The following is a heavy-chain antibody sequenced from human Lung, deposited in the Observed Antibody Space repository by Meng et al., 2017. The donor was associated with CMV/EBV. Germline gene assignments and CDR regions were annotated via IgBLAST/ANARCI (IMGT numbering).Heavy chain of an antibody. D-gene: IGHD2-21*01. CDR1: GGTFSNYA. CDR3: ARGSVVGAMGCDY. V-gene: IGHV1-69*13. Sequence: SVKVSCKASGGTFSNYAITWVRQAPGQGLEWMGEIIPMFGTANSARKFQGRVTITADESTTTAYMELSSLRSDDTALYFCARGSVVGAMGCDYWGQGTLVTVSS. J-gene: IGHJ4*02. CDR2: IIPMFGTA.